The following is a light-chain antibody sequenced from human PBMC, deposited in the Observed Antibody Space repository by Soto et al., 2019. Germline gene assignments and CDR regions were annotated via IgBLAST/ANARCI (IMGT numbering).Light chain of an antibody. CDR3: QQSYSTPRT. V-gene: IGKV1-39*01. CDR2: AAS. Sequence: DIHMTQSPSSLSASVGHRITITCRASQSIISYLNWYQQKPRKAPKLRSYAASSLQRGVPSRFSGSGSGTDCTLTISSLQTEDFATYYCQQSYSTPRTFGQGTKVDIK. J-gene: IGKJ1*01. CDR1: QSIISY.